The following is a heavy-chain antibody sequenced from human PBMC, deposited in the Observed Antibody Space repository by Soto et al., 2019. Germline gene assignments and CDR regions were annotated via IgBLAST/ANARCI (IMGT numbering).Heavy chain of an antibody. CDR2: ISYDGGNE. V-gene: IGHV3-30*18. CDR3: AKDRYSGTYPTDFDY. Sequence: GGSLRLSCAGSGFTFSSYGIHWVRQAPGKGLEWVALISYDGGNEKYTESVKDRFTISRDDSHNVAYLQMSSLRTEDTAMYYCAKDRYSGTYPTDFDYWGQGSLVTAPQ. D-gene: IGHD1-26*01. CDR1: GFTFSSYG. J-gene: IGHJ4*02.